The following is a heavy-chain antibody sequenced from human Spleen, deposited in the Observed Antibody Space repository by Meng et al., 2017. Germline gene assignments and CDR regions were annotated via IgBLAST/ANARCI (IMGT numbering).Heavy chain of an antibody. CDR1: GGSISSIDW. V-gene: IGHV4/OR15-8*02. CDR2: IYHGGDT. CDR3: ARHTVYTAKFDS. J-gene: IGHJ4*02. D-gene: IGHD5-18*01. Sequence: QGQLQESGPGLVKPSGTLSLTCVVSGGSISSIDWWSWVRQPPGKGLEWIGEIYHGGDTNYNPSLKSRVTIAIDKSKNQFSLKLSSVTAADTAVYYCARHTVYTAKFDSWGQGSLVTVSS.